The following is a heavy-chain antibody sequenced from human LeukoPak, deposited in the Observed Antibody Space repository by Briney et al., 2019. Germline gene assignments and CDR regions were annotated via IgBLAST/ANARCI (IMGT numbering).Heavy chain of an antibody. D-gene: IGHD4-17*01. V-gene: IGHV4-59*01. CDR1: GGSISSYY. Sequence: SETLSLTCTVSGGSISSYYWSWIRQPPGKGLEWIGYIYYSGSTNYNPSLRSRVTISVDTSKNQFSLKLSSVTAADTAVYYCARIPDYGDYGGGYWGQGTLVTVSS. J-gene: IGHJ4*02. CDR2: IYYSGST. CDR3: ARIPDYGDYGGGY.